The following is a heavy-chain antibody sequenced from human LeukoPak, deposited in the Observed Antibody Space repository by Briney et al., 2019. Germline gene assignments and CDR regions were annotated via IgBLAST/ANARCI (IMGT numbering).Heavy chain of an antibody. Sequence: PSETLSLTCTVSGGSVSSGSYYWRWIRQPPGKGLEWIGYIYYSGSTNYNTSLKSRVTISVDTSKNQFSLKLSSVTAADTAVYYCAVTPITPGAQFDYWGQGTLVTVSS. J-gene: IGHJ4*02. V-gene: IGHV4-61*01. D-gene: IGHD4-23*01. CDR1: GGSVSSGSYY. CDR3: AVTPITPGAQFDY. CDR2: IYYSGST.